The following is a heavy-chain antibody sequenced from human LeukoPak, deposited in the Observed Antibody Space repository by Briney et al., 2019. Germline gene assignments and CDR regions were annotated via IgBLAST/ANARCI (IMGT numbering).Heavy chain of an antibody. CDR1: GGSISSGGYY. D-gene: IGHD3-10*01. CDR3: ARGRGFRSYGSGSYYN. CDR2: IYYSGST. Sequence: SETLSLTCTVSGGSISSGGYYWSWIRQHPGKGLEWIGYIYYSGSTYYNPSLKSRVTISVDTSKNQFSLKLSSVTAADTAVYYCARGRGFRSYGSGSYYNWGQGTLVTVSS. V-gene: IGHV4-31*03. J-gene: IGHJ4*02.